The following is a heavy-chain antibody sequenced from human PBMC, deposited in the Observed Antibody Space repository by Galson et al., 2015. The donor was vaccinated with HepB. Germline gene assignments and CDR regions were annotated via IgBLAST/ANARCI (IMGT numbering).Heavy chain of an antibody. D-gene: IGHD6-13*01. CDR2: IRSKAYGGTT. V-gene: IGHV3-49*03. Sequence: SLRLSCAASGFTFGDYAMSWFRQAPGKGLEWVGFIRSKAYGGTTEYAASVKGRFTISRDDSKSIAYLQMNSLKTEDTAVYYCTRDRIAGYPYSSSWYPRDDPDYWGQGTLVTVSS. CDR3: TRDRIAGYPYSSSWYPRDDPDY. J-gene: IGHJ4*02. CDR1: GFTFGDYA.